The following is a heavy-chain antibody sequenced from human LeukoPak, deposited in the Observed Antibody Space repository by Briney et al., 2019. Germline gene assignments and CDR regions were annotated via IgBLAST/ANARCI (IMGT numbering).Heavy chain of an antibody. D-gene: IGHD2-2*01. CDR2: INPNSGDT. CDR1: GYTFTGHY. J-gene: IGHJ4*02. CDR3: ARRLTTSQDLDY. V-gene: IGHV1-2*02. Sequence: ASVKVSCKASGYTFTGHYMYWVRQAPGQGFECMGWINPNSGDTNYAQKFQGRVTMTRDTSISTAYMDLNRLTSDGTAVYYCARRLTTSQDLDYWGQGTLVTVSS.